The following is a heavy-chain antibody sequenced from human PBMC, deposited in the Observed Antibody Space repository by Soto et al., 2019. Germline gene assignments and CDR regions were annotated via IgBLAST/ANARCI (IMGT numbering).Heavy chain of an antibody. V-gene: IGHV1-2*04. CDR2: INPNSGGT. Sequence: ASVTVSCKASGYTFTGYYMRWVRQAPGQGLEWMGWINPNSGGTNYAQKFQGWVTMTRDTSISTAYMELSRLRSDDTAVYYCARGDFSSTSSAFDYWGQGTLVTVSS. CDR1: GYTFTGYY. J-gene: IGHJ4*02. D-gene: IGHD2-2*01. CDR3: ARGDFSSTSSAFDY.